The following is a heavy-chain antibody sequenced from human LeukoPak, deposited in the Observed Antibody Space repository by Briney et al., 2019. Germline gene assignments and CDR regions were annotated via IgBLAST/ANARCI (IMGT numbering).Heavy chain of an antibody. V-gene: IGHV4-34*01. CDR1: GGSFSGYY. CDR2: INHSGST. J-gene: IGHJ4*02. Sequence: SETLSLTCAVYGGSFSGYYWSWIRQPPGKGLEWIGEINHSGSTNYNPSLKSRVTISVDTSKNQFSLKLSSVTAADTAVYYCARHLGCSSTSCYKGRFDYWGQGTLVTVSS. CDR3: ARHLGCSSTSCYKGRFDY. D-gene: IGHD2-2*02.